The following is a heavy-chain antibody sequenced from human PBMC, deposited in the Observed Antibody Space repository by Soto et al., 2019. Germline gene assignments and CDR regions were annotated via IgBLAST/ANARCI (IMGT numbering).Heavy chain of an antibody. CDR2: IYYRGST. CDR3: ARFNWYFDL. V-gene: IGHV4-59*01. J-gene: IGHJ2*01. CDR1: GGSISSYY. Sequence: QVQLQESGPGLVKPSETLSLTCTVSGGSISSYYWSWIRQPPGKGLEWIGYIYYRGSTNYNPSLKXRXTXXVDTSKNQFSLKLSSVTAADTDMYYCARFNWYFDLWGRGTLVTVSS.